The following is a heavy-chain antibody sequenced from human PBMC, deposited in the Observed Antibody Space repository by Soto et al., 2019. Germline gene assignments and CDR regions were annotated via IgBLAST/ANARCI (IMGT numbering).Heavy chain of an antibody. J-gene: IGHJ4*02. D-gene: IGHD3-22*01. Sequence: PSETLSLTFTVSGGSISSYYWSWIRQPPGKGLEWIGYIYYSGSTNYNPSLKSRVTISVDTSKNQFSLKLSSVTAADTAVYYCAVGESSGYYLDYWGQGTLVTVSS. CDR1: GGSISSYY. CDR3: AVGESSGYYLDY. CDR2: IYYSGST. V-gene: IGHV4-59*01.